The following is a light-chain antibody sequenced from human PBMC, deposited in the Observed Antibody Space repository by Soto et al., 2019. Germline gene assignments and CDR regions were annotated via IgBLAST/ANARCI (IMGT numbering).Light chain of an antibody. CDR3: QLYNSYSPWT. Sequence: DIQMTQSPSTLSASVGDRVTITCRASQSISSWLAWYQQKPGKATKLLIYKASSLESGVPSRFSGSGSGTEFTLTISSLQPDDFATYYCQLYNSYSPWTFGQGTKVEIK. V-gene: IGKV1-5*03. CDR2: KAS. J-gene: IGKJ1*01. CDR1: QSISSW.